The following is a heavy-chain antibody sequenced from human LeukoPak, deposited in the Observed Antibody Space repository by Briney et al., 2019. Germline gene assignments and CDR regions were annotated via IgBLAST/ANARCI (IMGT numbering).Heavy chain of an antibody. J-gene: IGHJ6*04. CDR1: GGAFSGNY. V-gene: IGHV4-34*01. CDR2: MDHSGST. D-gene: IGHD3-3*01. Sequence: SETLSVTCAVYGGAFSGNYWSWIRLPPGKGLEWIGEMDHSGSTNYNPSLKSRVTISVDTSKNHFSLKLSSVTAADTAVYYCARGQGDAWSGYVLNVWGEGTTVTVSS. CDR3: ARGQGDAWSGYVLNV.